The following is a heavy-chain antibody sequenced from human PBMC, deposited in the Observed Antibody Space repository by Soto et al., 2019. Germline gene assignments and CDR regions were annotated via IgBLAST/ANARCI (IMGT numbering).Heavy chain of an antibody. CDR3: ARARHYHDWESDP. J-gene: IGHJ5*02. V-gene: IGHV4-31*03. CDR1: GASFSSGDYY. CDR2: IYYSGSG. Sequence: SETLSLTCTVCGASFSSGDYYWSWIRQYPWMGVEWIGDIYYSGSGXNNPSLKXXLTISVDSAEDXFSVRXNSVTAADTAMYYCARARHYHDWESDPWGEGTRVX. D-gene: IGHD3-22*01.